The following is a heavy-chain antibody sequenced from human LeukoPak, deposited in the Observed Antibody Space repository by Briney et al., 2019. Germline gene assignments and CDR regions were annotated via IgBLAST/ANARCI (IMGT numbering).Heavy chain of an antibody. CDR3: ARGGGAYYYYMDV. Sequence: SETLSLTCTVSSGSINNYYWSWIRQPPGKGLEWIGYIYYSGSTNYNPSLKSRVTISVDTSKNQFSLKLSSVTAADTAVYYCARGGGAYYYYMDVWGKGTTVTVSS. J-gene: IGHJ6*03. CDR2: IYYSGST. CDR1: SGSINNYY. V-gene: IGHV4-59*01. D-gene: IGHD2-21*01.